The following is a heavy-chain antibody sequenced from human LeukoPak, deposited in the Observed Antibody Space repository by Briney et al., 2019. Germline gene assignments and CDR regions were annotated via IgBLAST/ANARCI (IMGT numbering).Heavy chain of an antibody. Sequence: PSETLSLTCTVSGGSISSGSHYWGWIRQPPGKGLEWIGSMFHSGSTYHNPSLKSRVTISLGPSKNQFSLKLSSVTAADTAVYYCAREYCSTTNNCYLRKPATESYFDCWGQGTLVTVSS. CDR2: MFHSGST. J-gene: IGHJ4*02. V-gene: IGHV4-39*07. CDR1: GGSISSGSHY. D-gene: IGHD2-15*01. CDR3: AREYCSTTNNCYLRKPATESYFDC.